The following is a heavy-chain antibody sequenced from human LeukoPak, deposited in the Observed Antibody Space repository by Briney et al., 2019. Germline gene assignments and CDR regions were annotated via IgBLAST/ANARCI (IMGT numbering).Heavy chain of an antibody. J-gene: IGHJ5*02. CDR3: AREGRYYDSGSYGFDP. V-gene: IGHV4-39*07. D-gene: IGHD3-10*01. CDR2: IYYSGST. CDR1: GDSITNTIYY. Sequence: PSETLSLTCTVSGDSITNTIYYWGWIRQPPGKGPEWIGGIYYSGSTYYNPSLRSRVTISLDTSRNQFFLRLSSVTAADTAMYYCAREGRYYDSGSYGFDPWGRGTLVTVSS.